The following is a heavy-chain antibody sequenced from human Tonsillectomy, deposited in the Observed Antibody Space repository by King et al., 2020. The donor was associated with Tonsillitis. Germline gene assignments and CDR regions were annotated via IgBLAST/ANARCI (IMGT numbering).Heavy chain of an antibody. V-gene: IGHV3-48*01. CDR1: GFTFSSYH. Sequence: VQLVESGGGLVQPGGSLRLSCAASGFTFSSYHMNWVRQAPGKGLEWVSYISSSSSTIYYLDSVEGRFTSSSDNAKNSLYLQMNSLRAEDTAVYYCARDRSSGWPGVPDIWGQGTLVIVSS. CDR2: ISSSSSTI. D-gene: IGHD6-19*01. CDR3: ARDRSSGWPGVPDI. J-gene: IGHJ3*02.